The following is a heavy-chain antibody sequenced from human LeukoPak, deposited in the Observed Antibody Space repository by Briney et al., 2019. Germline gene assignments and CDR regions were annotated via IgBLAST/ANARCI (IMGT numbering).Heavy chain of an antibody. D-gene: IGHD1-14*01. J-gene: IGHJ2*01. V-gene: IGHV4-59*01. Sequence: PSETLSLTCTVSGGSISSYYWSWIRQPPGKGLEWIGYIYYSGSTNYNPSLKSRVTISVDTSKNQFSLKLSSVTAADTAVYYCAGGRKAWYFDLWGRGTLVTVSS. CDR2: IYYSGST. CDR1: GGSISSYY. CDR3: AGGRKAWYFDL.